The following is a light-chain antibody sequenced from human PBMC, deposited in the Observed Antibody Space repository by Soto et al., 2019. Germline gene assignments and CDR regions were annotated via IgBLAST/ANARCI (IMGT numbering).Light chain of an antibody. V-gene: IGKV3-20*01. CDR1: QSVTSTY. Sequence: EIVLTQSPGTLSLSPGERVNLSCRASQSVTSTYLAWYQQKPGQAPRLLIYGASSRATGILDRFSGSGSGTDFTLTISRLEPEDFAVYYCQHYGISPPITFGQGTRLEIK. CDR3: QHYGISPPIT. J-gene: IGKJ5*01. CDR2: GAS.